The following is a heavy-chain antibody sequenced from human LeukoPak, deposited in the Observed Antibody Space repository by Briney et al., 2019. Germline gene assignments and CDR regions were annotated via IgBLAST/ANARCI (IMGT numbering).Heavy chain of an antibody. CDR1: GFTFSTYA. V-gene: IGHV3-30-3*01. Sequence: GGSLTLSCAASGFTFSTYAMHWVRQGPGKGLEWVAVISYDGSNKFYADSVKGRFTISRDNSNNTLYLQMSSLSAEDTAVYYCARTTTPHYYGSGSYALGYWGQGTLVTVPS. CDR3: ARTTTPHYYGSGSYALGY. J-gene: IGHJ4*02. CDR2: ISYDGSNK. D-gene: IGHD3-10*01.